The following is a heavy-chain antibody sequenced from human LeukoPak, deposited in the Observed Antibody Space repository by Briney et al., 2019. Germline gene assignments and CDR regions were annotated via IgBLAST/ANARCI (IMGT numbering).Heavy chain of an antibody. CDR2: IYSGGST. V-gene: IGHV3-66*01. CDR3: ARSGAAAGTGSYYYMDV. D-gene: IGHD6-13*01. CDR1: GFTFSSYW. J-gene: IGHJ6*03. Sequence: PGGSLRLSCAASGFTFSSYWMSWVRQAPGKGLEWVSVIYSGGSTYYADSVKGRFTISRDNSKNTLYLQMNSLRAEDTAVYYCARSGAAAGTGSYYYMDVWGKGTTVTISS.